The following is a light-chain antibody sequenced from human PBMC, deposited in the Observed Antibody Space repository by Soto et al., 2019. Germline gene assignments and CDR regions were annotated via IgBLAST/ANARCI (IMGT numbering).Light chain of an antibody. CDR1: QGISNY. CDR2: TAS. J-gene: IGKJ5*01. CDR3: QHRHSYPIT. Sequence: DIQLTQSPSFLSASVGDRVTITCRASQGISNYLAWYQQKPGKDPNLLIHTASTLQSGVPSRFSGSGSGTEFTLTISSLQPEDFATYYCQHRHSYPITFGQGTRLEIK. V-gene: IGKV1-9*01.